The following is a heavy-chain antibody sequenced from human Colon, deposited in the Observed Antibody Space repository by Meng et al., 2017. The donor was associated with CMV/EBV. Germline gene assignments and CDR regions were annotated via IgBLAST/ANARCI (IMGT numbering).Heavy chain of an antibody. CDR3: ERVGGWIGSSSIFGWFDP. Sequence: QGQLVQAGAEVKIPGASVKVSCKGSGYTFTDYYIHWVRQAPGQGLEWMGLINSNTGATKYAQKFQNRITMTGDTSINTVYMQLSGLRSDDTAVYYCERVGGWIGSSSIFGWFDPWGQGTLVTVSS. V-gene: IGHV1-2*02. D-gene: IGHD6-6*01. CDR2: INSNTGAT. J-gene: IGHJ5*02. CDR1: GYTFTDYY.